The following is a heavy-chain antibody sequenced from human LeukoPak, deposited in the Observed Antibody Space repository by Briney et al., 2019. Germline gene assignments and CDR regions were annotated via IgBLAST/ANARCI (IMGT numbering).Heavy chain of an antibody. CDR2: INNRGDNI. Sequence: GGSLRLSRAGSGFRFISYGMNWVRQAPGKGLEWVSSINNRGDNIYYADSVKGRFTISRDNANNSLFLQMNTLSAEDTAVYYCARDKAMGGDGRFDPWGQGTLVTVSS. CDR3: ARDKAMGGDGRFDP. V-gene: IGHV3-21*01. D-gene: IGHD5-24*01. J-gene: IGHJ5*02. CDR1: GFRFISYG.